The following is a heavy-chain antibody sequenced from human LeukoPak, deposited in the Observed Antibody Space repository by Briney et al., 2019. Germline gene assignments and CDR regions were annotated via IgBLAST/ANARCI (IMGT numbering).Heavy chain of an antibody. CDR2: IYSGGST. J-gene: IGHJ4*02. V-gene: IGHV3-53*01. CDR3: ARARDFWSSYEPNYDY. D-gene: IGHD3-3*01. Sequence: PGGSLRLSCAASGFTVSSNYMSWVRQAPGKGLEWVSVIYSGGSTYYADSVKGRFTISRDNSKNTLYLQMNSLRAEDTAVYYCARARDFWSSYEPNYDYWGQGTLVSVSS. CDR1: GFTVSSNY.